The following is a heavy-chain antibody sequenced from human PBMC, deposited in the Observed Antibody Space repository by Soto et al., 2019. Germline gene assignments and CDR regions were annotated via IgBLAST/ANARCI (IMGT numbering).Heavy chain of an antibody. CDR3: GRGGYRQYSAYYYYALDV. Sequence: PGGSLRLSCVASGFTLSDYYVDWVRQAPGKGLEWVGRTSDKPNSYTTENAATEEGRFTISRDDSKNSLYQQLNCLNTEDTAAYYCGRGGYRQYSAYYYYALDVWGQGTTVTVSS. CDR1: GFTLSDYY. CDR2: TSDKPNSYTT. D-gene: IGHD4-4*01. J-gene: IGHJ6*02. V-gene: IGHV3-72*01.